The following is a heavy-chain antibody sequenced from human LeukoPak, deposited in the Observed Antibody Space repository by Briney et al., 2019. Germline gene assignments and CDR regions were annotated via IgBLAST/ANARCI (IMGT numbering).Heavy chain of an antibody. CDR3: ARDALYYDFWSGPRVNWYFDL. CDR1: GFTFSSYW. Sequence: GGSLRLSCAASGFTFSSYWMSWVRQAPGKGLEWVATIKQDGSEKYYVDFVKGRFTISRDKAKNSLYLQMNSLRAEDTAVYYCARDALYYDFWSGPRVNWYFDLWGRGTLVTVSS. V-gene: IGHV3-7*01. D-gene: IGHD3-3*01. J-gene: IGHJ2*01. CDR2: IKQDGSEK.